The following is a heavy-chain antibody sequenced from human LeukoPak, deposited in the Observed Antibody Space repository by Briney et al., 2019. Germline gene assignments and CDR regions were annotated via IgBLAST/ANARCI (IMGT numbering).Heavy chain of an antibody. J-gene: IGHJ4*02. CDR2: IYYSGST. D-gene: IGHD2-2*01. CDR1: GDSVSSNSYY. CDR3: ARQVGYCSSSSCRDDY. V-gene: IGHV4-39*01. Sequence: SETLSLTCTVSGDSVSSNSYYWVWTRQPPGEGLEWIGSIYYSGSTYYNPSLKSRVTMSLDTSKNQFSLKLNSVTAADTAVYYCARQVGYCSSSSCRDDYWGQGTLVTVSS.